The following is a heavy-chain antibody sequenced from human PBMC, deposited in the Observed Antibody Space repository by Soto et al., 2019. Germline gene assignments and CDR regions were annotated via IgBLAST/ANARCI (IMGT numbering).Heavy chain of an antibody. V-gene: IGHV4-34*01. CDR1: GGSFSTDY. Sequence: ETLSLTCAVYGGSFSTDYWSWIRQPPGKGLEWIGEINPSGGTNYNPSLKSRVTISVATSKNQLSLKLSSVTAADTAVYYCARVLAARASRDFDYWGQGTLVTVSS. J-gene: IGHJ4*02. CDR3: ARVLAARASRDFDY. D-gene: IGHD6-6*01. CDR2: INPSGGT.